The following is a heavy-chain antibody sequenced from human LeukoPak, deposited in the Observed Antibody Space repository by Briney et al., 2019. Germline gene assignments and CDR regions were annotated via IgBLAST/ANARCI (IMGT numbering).Heavy chain of an antibody. D-gene: IGHD2-2*01. CDR2: IYTSGST. Sequence: SETLSLTCTVSGDSISSGSFYWSWIRQPAGKGLEWIGHIYTSGSTSYNPSLKSRVTISVDTSKNQFSLKLSSVTAADTAVYYCAREGYCSSTSCYTDAFDIWGQGTMVTVSS. CDR3: AREGYCSSTSCYTDAFDI. V-gene: IGHV4-61*09. CDR1: GDSISSGSFY. J-gene: IGHJ3*02.